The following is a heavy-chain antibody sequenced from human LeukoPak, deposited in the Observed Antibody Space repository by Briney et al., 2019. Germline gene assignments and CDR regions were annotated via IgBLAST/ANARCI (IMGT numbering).Heavy chain of an antibody. CDR2: IIPIFGTA. CDR3: ARDHGDGYYPY. D-gene: IGHD5-24*01. CDR1: GGTFSRYA. J-gene: IGHJ4*02. V-gene: IGHV1-69*06. Sequence: SVKVSCKASGGTFSRYAISWVRQAPGQGLEWMGGIIPIFGTANYPQKFQGRVTITAHKSTSTAYMELSSLRSEDTAVYYCARDHGDGYYPYWGQGTLVTVSS.